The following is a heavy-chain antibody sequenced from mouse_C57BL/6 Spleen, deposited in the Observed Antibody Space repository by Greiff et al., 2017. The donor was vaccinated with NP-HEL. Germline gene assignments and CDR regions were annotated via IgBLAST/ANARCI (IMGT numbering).Heavy chain of an antibody. Sequence: QVQLQQSGAELVRPGASVTLSCKASGYTFTDYEMHWVKQTPVHGLDWIGAIDPETGGTAYNQKFKGKAILTADKSSSTAYMELRRLTSEDSAVYYCTRRIKLGFAYWGQGTLVTVSA. D-gene: IGHD4-1*01. CDR1: GYTFTDYE. V-gene: IGHV1-15*01. CDR2: IDPETGGT. J-gene: IGHJ3*01. CDR3: TRRIKLGFAY.